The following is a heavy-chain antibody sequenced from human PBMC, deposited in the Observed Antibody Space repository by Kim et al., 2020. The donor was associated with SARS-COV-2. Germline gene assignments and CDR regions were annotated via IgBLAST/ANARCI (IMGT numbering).Heavy chain of an antibody. V-gene: IGHV3-53*01. J-gene: IGHJ4*02. CDR2: IYSEGFA. CDR1: GFSVMSNY. Sequence: GESLKISCAASGFSVMSNYMSWVRRTPGKGLEWLSIIYSEGFAYYADSVKGRFTISRDNSKNTVYLQMNSLRVEDTAVYYCARSSYNRALGYYFDHWGQGTLVTVSS. CDR3: ARSSYNRALGYYFDH. D-gene: IGHD1-1*01.